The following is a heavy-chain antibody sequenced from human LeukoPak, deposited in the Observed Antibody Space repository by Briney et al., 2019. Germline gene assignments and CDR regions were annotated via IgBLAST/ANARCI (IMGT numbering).Heavy chain of an antibody. CDR3: ARRTTSSSGYRDYMDV. CDR1: GGSITTYY. J-gene: IGHJ6*03. CDR2: IFSGGYT. Sequence: SETLSLTAIVSGGSITTYYWSWVRQPPGKGLKCIGYIFSGGYTRYNSSLKTRVTLSIDTSKHQFSPTLTSVTAADTAVYYCARRTTSSSGYRDYMDVWGKGTTVTVSS. V-gene: IGHV4-59*08. D-gene: IGHD3-22*01.